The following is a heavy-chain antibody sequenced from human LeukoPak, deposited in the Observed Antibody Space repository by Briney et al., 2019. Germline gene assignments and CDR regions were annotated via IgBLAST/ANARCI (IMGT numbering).Heavy chain of an antibody. CDR2: IYYSGGI. CDR1: GGSISRYY. V-gene: IGHV4-59*08. J-gene: IGHJ4*02. Sequence: PPGALSVTCTEPGGSISRYYWCWIRQPPREGLGWRGYIYYSGGIKYNPSPQCRVIISVDTPKNQFSLKLSAVTAANTAVYYCARRIAVAGPFDYWGQGTLVTVSS. D-gene: IGHD6-13*01. CDR3: ARRIAVAGPFDY.